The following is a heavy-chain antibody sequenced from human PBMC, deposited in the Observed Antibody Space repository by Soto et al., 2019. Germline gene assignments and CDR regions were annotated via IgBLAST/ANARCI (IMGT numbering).Heavy chain of an antibody. D-gene: IGHD3-10*01. V-gene: IGHV1-8*01. Sequence: QVPLVQSGAEVKKPGASVKVSCKTSGYTFSTYDINWVRQAPGQGLEWMGWMNPNSGDTGYAQKFLGRLTMTRDSSIRTVYRELRSLKSEDTAVYYCARVNYYGSGSYQDFFYFYALDVWGQGTTVTVSS. J-gene: IGHJ6*02. CDR3: ARVNYYGSGSYQDFFYFYALDV. CDR1: GYTFSTYD. CDR2: MNPNSGDT.